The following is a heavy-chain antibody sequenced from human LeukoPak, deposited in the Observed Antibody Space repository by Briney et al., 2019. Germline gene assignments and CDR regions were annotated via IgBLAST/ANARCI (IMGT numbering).Heavy chain of an antibody. CDR3: ARIGPTTVTTAYFDY. D-gene: IGHD4-17*01. Sequence: GESLKISCKASGYSFTSFWIGWVRQMPGKGLEWMGIIYPGDSDTIYSPSFQGQVTISADKSISTAYLQWSSLKASDTAMYYCARIGPTTVTTAYFDYWGQGTLVTVSS. CDR1: GYSFTSFW. V-gene: IGHV5-51*01. CDR2: IYPGDSDT. J-gene: IGHJ4*02.